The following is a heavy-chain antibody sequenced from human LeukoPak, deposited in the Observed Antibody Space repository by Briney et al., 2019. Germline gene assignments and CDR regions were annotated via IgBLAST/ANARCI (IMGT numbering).Heavy chain of an antibody. CDR1: GFTFSSYA. V-gene: IGHV3-23*01. D-gene: IGHD1-26*01. J-gene: IGHJ4*02. CDR3: ARDQGMGATEYFDY. Sequence: GGSLRLSCAASGFTFSSYAMSWVRQAPGKGLKWLSAISSSGGTTYYADSVQGRFTISRDNAKNSLYLQMNSLRAEDTAVYYCARDQGMGATEYFDYWGQGTLVTVSS. CDR2: ISSSGGTT.